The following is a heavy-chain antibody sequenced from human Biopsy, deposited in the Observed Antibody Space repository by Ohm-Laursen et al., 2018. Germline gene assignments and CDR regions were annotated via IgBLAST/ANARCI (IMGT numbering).Heavy chain of an antibody. CDR1: GDRLSNYP. V-gene: IGHV1-69*06. D-gene: IGHD1-14*01. CDR2: IIPIFNTP. CDR3: ARDTELLSIGLDYNFGMVV. Sequence: GDSVKVSCQVSGDRLSNYPISWVRQAPGQGLEWMGGIIPIFNTPKYAQRFQGRVTITADRSTNTAYMEMSSLRSEDPAVYYCARDTELLSIGLDYNFGMVVWGQGTTVTVSS. J-gene: IGHJ6*02.